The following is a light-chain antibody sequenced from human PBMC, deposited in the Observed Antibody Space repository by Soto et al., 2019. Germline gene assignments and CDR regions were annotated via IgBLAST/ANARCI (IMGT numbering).Light chain of an antibody. J-gene: IGKJ1*01. CDR3: QQYNTYLWT. Sequence: DIQMTKSPSSLPPSVGDTANMTSLASQSISSWLAWYQQKPGKAPKFLIYKASTLESGVPSRFSGSGSGTEFTLTISSLQPDDFATYYCQQYNTYLWTFGQGTKVDIK. V-gene: IGKV1-5*03. CDR1: QSISSW. CDR2: KAS.